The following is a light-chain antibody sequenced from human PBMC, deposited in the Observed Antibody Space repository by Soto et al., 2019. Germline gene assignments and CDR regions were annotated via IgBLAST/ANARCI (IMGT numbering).Light chain of an antibody. CDR2: DAS. CDR1: QSVSSY. V-gene: IGKV3-11*01. CDR3: QQRSNRPPLT. J-gene: IGKJ4*01. Sequence: EIVLTQSPATLSLSPGERATLSSRASQSVSSYLAWYQQKPGQAPRLLIYDASNRATGIPARFSGSGSGTDFTLTISSLEPEDFAVYYCQQRSNRPPLTFGGGTKVEIK.